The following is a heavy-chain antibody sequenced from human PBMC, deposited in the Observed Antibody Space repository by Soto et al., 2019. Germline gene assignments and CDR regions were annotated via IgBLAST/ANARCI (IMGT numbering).Heavy chain of an antibody. CDR3: ARQITMVRGVPYYYYGMDV. CDR1: GYSFTSYW. J-gene: IGHJ6*02. CDR2: IYPGDSDT. V-gene: IGHV5-51*01. D-gene: IGHD3-10*01. Sequence: GEFLKISCKGSGYSFTSYWIGWVRQMPGKGLEWMGIIYPGDSDTRYSPSFQGQVTISADKSISTAYLQWSSLKASDTAMYYCARQITMVRGVPYYYYGMDVWGQGTTVTVSS.